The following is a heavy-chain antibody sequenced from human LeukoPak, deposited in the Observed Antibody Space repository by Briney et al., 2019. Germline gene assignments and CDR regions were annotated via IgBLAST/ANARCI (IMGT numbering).Heavy chain of an antibody. CDR2: IYYSGTT. CDR1: GGSISSYY. J-gene: IGHJ4*02. D-gene: IGHD6-13*01. V-gene: IGHV4-59*01. CDR3: ARGVYIAAAKYGY. Sequence: PSETLSLTCTVSGGSISSYYWSWIRQPPGKGLEWIGYIYYSGTTNYNPSLKSRVTISVDTSKNQFSLKLSSVTAADTAVYYCARGVYIAAAKYGYWGQGTLVTVSS.